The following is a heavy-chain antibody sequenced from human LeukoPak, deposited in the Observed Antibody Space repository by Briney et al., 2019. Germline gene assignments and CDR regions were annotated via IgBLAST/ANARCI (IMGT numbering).Heavy chain of an antibody. J-gene: IGHJ6*04. CDR3: ARGRIAVAGTGRYYYYGMDV. V-gene: IGHV1-2*04. CDR1: EYTFTGYY. D-gene: IGHD6-19*01. CDR2: INPNSGGT. Sequence: ASVKVSCKASEYTFTGYYMHWVRQAPGQGLEWMGWINPNSGGTNYAQKFQGWVTMTRDTSISTAYMELSRLRSDDTAVYYCARGRIAVAGTGRYYYYGMDVWGKGTTVTVSS.